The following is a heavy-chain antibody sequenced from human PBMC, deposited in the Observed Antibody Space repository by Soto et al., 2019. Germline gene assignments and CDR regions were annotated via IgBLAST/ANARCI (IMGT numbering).Heavy chain of an antibody. V-gene: IGHV1-69*01. Sequence: QVQLVQSGAVVKKPGSSVKVSCKASGGTFSSYAISWVRQAPGQGLEWMGGIIPISGTANYAQKFQGRVTFTADAFTSPAHMELSSLRSEDTAVYYCARGYCSGVSCYSLIHYYGMAVWGQGTTVTVSS. J-gene: IGHJ6*02. CDR2: IIPISGTA. CDR1: GGTFSSYA. CDR3: ARGYCSGVSCYSLIHYYGMAV. D-gene: IGHD2-15*01.